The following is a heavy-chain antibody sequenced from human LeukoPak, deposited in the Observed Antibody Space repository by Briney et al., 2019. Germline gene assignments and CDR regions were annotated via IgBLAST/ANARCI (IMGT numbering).Heavy chain of an antibody. CDR1: GGSISSYY. CDR3: ARVDYDSSGPYYFDY. D-gene: IGHD3-22*01. J-gene: IGHJ4*02. V-gene: IGHV4-59*01. Sequence: SETLSLTCTVSGGSISSYYWSWIRQPPGKGLEWIGYIYYSGSTNYNPSLKSRVTISVDTSKNQFSPKLSSVTAADTAVYYCARVDYDSSGPYYFDYWGQGTLVTVSS. CDR2: IYYSGST.